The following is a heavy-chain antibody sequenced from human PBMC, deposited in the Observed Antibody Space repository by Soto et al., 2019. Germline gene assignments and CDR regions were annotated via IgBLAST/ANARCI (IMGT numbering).Heavy chain of an antibody. V-gene: IGHV3-23*01. J-gene: IGHJ4*02. CDR3: ASEEVPAARWY. CDR2: ISGSGDST. D-gene: IGHD2-2*01. Sequence: TGGSLRLCCAASGFTFSSYAMTWVRQAPGKGLEWVSTISGSGDSTYYADSLKGRFTISRDNSKNTLSLQMNSLRAEDTAVYYCASEEVPAARWYLGQGTLVTVYS. CDR1: GFTFSSYA.